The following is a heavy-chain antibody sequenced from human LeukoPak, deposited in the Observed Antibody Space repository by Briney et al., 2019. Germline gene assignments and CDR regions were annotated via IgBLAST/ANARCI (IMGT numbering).Heavy chain of an antibody. CDR2: LSFDGSDK. CDR1: GFTFTIYA. V-gene: IGHV3-30*14. J-gene: IGHJ4*02. Sequence: PGGSLRLSCAAPGFTFTIYAMHWVRQAPGKGLEWVAVLSFDGSDKYYADSVKGRFTISRDNSKSTLYIQMNSLRAEDTAVYYCARAKPKNMVRGLIMRRESRYYFDYWGQGTLVTVSS. CDR3: ARAKPKNMVRGLIMRRESRYYFDY. D-gene: IGHD3-10*01.